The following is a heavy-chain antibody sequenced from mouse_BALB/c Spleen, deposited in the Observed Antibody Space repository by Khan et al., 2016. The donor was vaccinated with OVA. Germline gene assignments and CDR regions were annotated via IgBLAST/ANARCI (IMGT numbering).Heavy chain of an antibody. CDR2: IYPGISDT. Sequence: EVQLQESGTVLARPGASVKMSCKASGYSFTSYWMHWVKQRPGQGLEWIGAIYPGISDTRYNQKFKVKATLTAVTSASTAYMELSSLTNEDSAFYFCTRSYVSYYFDYWGQGTTLTVSS. D-gene: IGHD1-1*02. CDR1: GYSFTSYW. V-gene: IGHV1-5*01. J-gene: IGHJ2*01. CDR3: TRSYVSYYFDY.